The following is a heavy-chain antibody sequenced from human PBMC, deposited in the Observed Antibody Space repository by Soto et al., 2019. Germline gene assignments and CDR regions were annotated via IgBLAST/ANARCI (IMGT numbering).Heavy chain of an antibody. Sequence: PTLVNHPQTLTLTCTIPGFSRSTSGICVSWISQPHGKALEWLALIDLDDDKYYSTSLKPRLTISKDTSKNQVVLTMTNMDPVDTAKYYCARMEIVATSYDYDYGMDVWRQGTTVTVSS. CDR1: GFSRSTSGIC. D-gene: IGHD5-12*01. J-gene: IGHJ6*02. V-gene: IGHV2-70*01. CDR2: IDLDDDK. CDR3: ARMEIVATSYDYDYGMDV.